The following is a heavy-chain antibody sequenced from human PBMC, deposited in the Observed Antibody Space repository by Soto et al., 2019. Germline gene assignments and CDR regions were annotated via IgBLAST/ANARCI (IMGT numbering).Heavy chain of an antibody. V-gene: IGHV4-34*01. CDR3: ARSDTAMGYYFDY. J-gene: IGHJ4*02. D-gene: IGHD5-18*01. Sequence: QVQLQQWGAGLLKPSETLSLTCAVYGGSFSGYYWSWIRQPPGKGLEWIGENNHSGSSNYNPSLTSRVTRSVDTSKNRVSLKLITVTAADTAVYYCARSDTAMGYYFDYWGQETLVTVSS. CDR2: NNHSGSS. CDR1: GGSFSGYY.